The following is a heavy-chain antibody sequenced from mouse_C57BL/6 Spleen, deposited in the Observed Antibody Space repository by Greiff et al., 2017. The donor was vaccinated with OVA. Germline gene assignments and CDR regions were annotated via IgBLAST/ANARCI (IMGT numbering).Heavy chain of an antibody. D-gene: IGHD1-1*01. V-gene: IGHV1-26*01. CDR3: ARPYGSSPHWYFDV. CDR1: GYTFTDYY. J-gene: IGHJ1*03. CDR2: INPNNGGT. Sequence: EVQLQQSGPELVKPGASVKISCKASGYTFTDYYMNWVKQSHGKSLEWIGDINPNNGGTSYNQKFKGKATLTVDKSSSTAYMELRSLTSEDSAVYYCARPYGSSPHWYFDVWGTGTTVTVSS.